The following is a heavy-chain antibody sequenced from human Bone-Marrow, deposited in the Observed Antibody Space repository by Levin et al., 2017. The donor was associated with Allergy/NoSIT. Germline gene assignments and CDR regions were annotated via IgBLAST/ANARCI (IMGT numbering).Heavy chain of an antibody. CDR2: ISSSSSYI. Sequence: GESLKISCAASGFTFSSYSMNWVRQAPGKGLEWVSSISSSSSYIYYADSVKGRFTISRDNAKNSLYLQMNSLRAEDTAVYYCARGLEMRATVLYGSPDYYYGMDGWGQGTTVTVSS. D-gene: IGHD5-24*01. J-gene: IGHJ6*02. V-gene: IGHV3-21*01. CDR1: GFTFSSYS. CDR3: ARGLEMRATVLYGSPDYYYGMDG.